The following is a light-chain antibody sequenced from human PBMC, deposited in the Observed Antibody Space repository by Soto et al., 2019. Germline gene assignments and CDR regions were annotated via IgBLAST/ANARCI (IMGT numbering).Light chain of an antibody. CDR1: QGIASS. Sequence: DIHLTQSPSFLSASVGDRVTITCRASQGIASSLAWYQQKAGKAPKLLIYAASTLESGVASRFSGSGPGTDFTLTISSLQPEDFASYYCQQFYRYPLNFGGGTKVEIK. V-gene: IGKV1-9*01. CDR3: QQFYRYPLN. CDR2: AAS. J-gene: IGKJ4*01.